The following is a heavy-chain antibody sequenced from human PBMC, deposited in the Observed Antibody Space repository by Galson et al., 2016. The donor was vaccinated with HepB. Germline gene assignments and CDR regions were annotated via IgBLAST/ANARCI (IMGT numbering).Heavy chain of an antibody. Sequence: SLRLSCAASGFTISTYWMTWVRQAPGKGLEWVANIKEDGSQKNYVDSVKGRFTISRDNAKNSLYLHMNSLRAEDTAVYYCARTSISYYFDTTGHYSTRNNWFDPWGQGTLVTVSS. CDR2: IKEDGSQK. V-gene: IGHV3-7*01. J-gene: IGHJ5*02. CDR1: GFTISTYW. CDR3: ARTSISYYFDTTGHYSTRNNWFDP. D-gene: IGHD3-22*01.